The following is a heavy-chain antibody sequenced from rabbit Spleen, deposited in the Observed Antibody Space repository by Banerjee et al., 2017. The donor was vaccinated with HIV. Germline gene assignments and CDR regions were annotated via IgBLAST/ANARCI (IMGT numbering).Heavy chain of an antibody. CDR1: GFSFSSHLY. Sequence: QEHLKESGGDLVKPEGSLTLTCTASGFSFSSHLYMCWVRQAPGKGLELIACIYGATGSSAWYANWAKGRFTISKTSSTTVTLQMTSLTAADTATYFCARDLASVVGWNFSLWGPGTLVTVS. CDR2: IYGATGSSA. V-gene: IGHV1S45*01. J-gene: IGHJ4*01. D-gene: IGHD3-1*01. CDR3: ARDLASVVGWNFSL.